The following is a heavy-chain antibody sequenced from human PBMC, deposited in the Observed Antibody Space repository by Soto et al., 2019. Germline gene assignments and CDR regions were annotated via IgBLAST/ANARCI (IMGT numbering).Heavy chain of an antibody. Sequence: ASVKVSCKASGYTFTDYYVHWLRQAPGPGLEWVGWINPNSGDTKYAQKFQGRVTLTRDTSITTAYMELRSLESDDTAVFYCARERITPTATGDVYHYGLDVWGQGTTVTVS. CDR2: INPNSGDT. CDR3: ARERITPTATGDVYHYGLDV. V-gene: IGHV1-2*02. J-gene: IGHJ6*02. CDR1: GYTFTDYY. D-gene: IGHD2-2*01.